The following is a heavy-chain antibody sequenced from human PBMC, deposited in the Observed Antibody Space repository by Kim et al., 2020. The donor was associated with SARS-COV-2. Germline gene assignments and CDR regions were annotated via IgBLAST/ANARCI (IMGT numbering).Heavy chain of an antibody. V-gene: IGHV1-3*01. J-gene: IGHJ5*02. CDR3: ARDRGSYKHGWFDP. D-gene: IGHD1-26*01. CDR2: INAGNGNT. Sequence: ASVKVSCKASGYTFTSYAMHWVRQAPGQRLEWMGWINAGNGNTKYSQKFQGRVTITRDTSASTAYMELSSLRSEDTAVYYCARDRGSYKHGWFDPWGQGTLVTVSS. CDR1: GYTFTSYA.